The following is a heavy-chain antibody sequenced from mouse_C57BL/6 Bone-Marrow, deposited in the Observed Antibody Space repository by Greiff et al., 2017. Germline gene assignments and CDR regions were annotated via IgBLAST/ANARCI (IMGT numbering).Heavy chain of an antibody. CDR1: GYTFTSYW. V-gene: IGHV1-52*01. J-gene: IGHJ1*03. CDR3: ARFGGYGYGYFDV. Sequence: QVQLQQPGAELVRPGSSVKLSCKASGYTFTSYWMHWVKQRPIQGLEWIGNIDPSDSETHYNQKFKDKATLTVDKSSSTAYMQLSSLTSEDSAVYYCARFGGYGYGYFDVWGTGTTVTVSS. D-gene: IGHD2-10*02. CDR2: IDPSDSET.